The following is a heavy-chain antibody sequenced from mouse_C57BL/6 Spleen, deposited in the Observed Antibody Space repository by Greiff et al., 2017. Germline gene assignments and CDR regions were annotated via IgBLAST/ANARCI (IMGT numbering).Heavy chain of an antibody. CDR2: IHPNSGST. CDR1: GYTFTSYW. J-gene: IGHJ2*01. D-gene: IGHD1-1*01. Sequence: VQLQQPGAELVKPGASVKLSCKASGYTFTSYWMHWVKQRPGQGLEWIGMIHPNSGSTNYNEKFKSKATLTVDKSSSTAYMQLSSLTSEDSAVYYCARKPTVVDYFDYWGQGTTLTVSS. CDR3: ARKPTVVDYFDY. V-gene: IGHV1-64*01.